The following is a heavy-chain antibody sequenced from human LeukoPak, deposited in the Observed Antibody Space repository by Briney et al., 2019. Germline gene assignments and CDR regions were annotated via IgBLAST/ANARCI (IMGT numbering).Heavy chain of an antibody. V-gene: IGHV4-4*07. J-gene: IGHJ6*03. CDR2: IYTSGST. CDR1: GGSISSYY. Sequence: SETLSLTCTVSGGSISSYYWSWIRQPAGKGLEWIGRIYTSGSTNYNPSLKSRVTMSVDTSKNQFSLKLSSVTAADTAVYYCARARVSDTSGPYFGYFYDMDVWGKGTTVIVSS. D-gene: IGHD3-22*01. CDR3: ARARVSDTSGPYFGYFYDMDV.